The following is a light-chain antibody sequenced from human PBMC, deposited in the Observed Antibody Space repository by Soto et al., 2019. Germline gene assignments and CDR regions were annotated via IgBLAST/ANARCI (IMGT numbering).Light chain of an antibody. CDR3: QQYGSSPRT. Sequence: DIVLTQSPGTLSLSPGERATLSCRASQSVSSSYLAWYQQKPGQAPRLLIYGASSRATGIPDRFSDSGSGTDFTLTISRLEPEDFAVYYCQQYGSSPRTFGQGTKVDI. CDR2: GAS. J-gene: IGKJ1*01. V-gene: IGKV3-20*01. CDR1: QSVSSSY.